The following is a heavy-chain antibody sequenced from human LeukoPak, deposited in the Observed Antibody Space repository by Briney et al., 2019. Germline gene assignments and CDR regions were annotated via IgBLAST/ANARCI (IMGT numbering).Heavy chain of an antibody. CDR1: GGSISSYY. CDR2: IYYSGST. V-gene: IGHV4-59*08. Sequence: PSETLSLTCTVSGGSISSYYWSWIRQPPGKGLEWIGYIYYSGSTNYNPSLKSRVTISVDTSKNQFSLKLSSVTAADTAVYYCARQYRYYYGSGIASNWFDPWGQGTLVTVSS. J-gene: IGHJ5*02. D-gene: IGHD3-10*01. CDR3: ARQYRYYYGSGIASNWFDP.